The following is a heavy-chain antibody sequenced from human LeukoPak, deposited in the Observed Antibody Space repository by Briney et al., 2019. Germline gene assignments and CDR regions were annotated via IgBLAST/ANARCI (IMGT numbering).Heavy chain of an antibody. CDR2: INPSGGST. D-gene: IGHD5-18*01. CDR3: ARPGIQQTYLYYFDY. V-gene: IGHV1-46*01. CDR1: GYTFTIYY. Sequence: ASVKVSCKASGYTFTIYYMHWVRQAPGQGLEWMGLINPSGGSTSYAQKFQGRVTMTRDTSTSTVYMELSSLRSEDTAVYYCARPGIQQTYLYYFDYWGQGTLVTVSS. J-gene: IGHJ4*02.